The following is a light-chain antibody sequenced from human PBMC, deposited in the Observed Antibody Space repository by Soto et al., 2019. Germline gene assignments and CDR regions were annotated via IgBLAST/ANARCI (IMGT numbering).Light chain of an antibody. Sequence: DLQMTQSPSTLSASVGDRVTITCRASQSVSGWLAWNQLAPGKAPKLLIFDASCLESGVPSRFSGSGSGTEFTLTISSLQPDVFATYYCQQYGTYYSFGQGPKLEIK. CDR3: QQYGTYYS. J-gene: IGKJ2*03. CDR2: DAS. V-gene: IGKV1-5*01. CDR1: QSVSGW.